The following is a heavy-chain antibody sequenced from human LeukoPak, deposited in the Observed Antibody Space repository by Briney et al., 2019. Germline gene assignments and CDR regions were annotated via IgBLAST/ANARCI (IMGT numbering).Heavy chain of an antibody. Sequence: ASVKVSCKASGYTFTSYGISWVRQAPGQGLEWMGWNSAYNGNTNYAQKLQGRVTMTTDTSTSTAYMELRSLRSDDTAVYCCARDDVDTAMVSSYFQHWGQGTLVTVSS. J-gene: IGHJ1*01. CDR3: ARDDVDTAMVSSYFQH. CDR2: NSAYNGNT. V-gene: IGHV1-18*01. CDR1: GYTFTSYG. D-gene: IGHD5-18*01.